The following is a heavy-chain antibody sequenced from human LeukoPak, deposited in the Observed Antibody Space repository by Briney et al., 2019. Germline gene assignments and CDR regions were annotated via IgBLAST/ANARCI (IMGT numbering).Heavy chain of an antibody. CDR3: ARDLLTIFGVVTDRTDY. CDR1: GYTFTSYG. CDR2: INTNTGNP. V-gene: IGHV7-4-1*02. D-gene: IGHD3-3*01. J-gene: IGHJ4*02. Sequence: ASVKVSCKASGYTFTSYGISWVRQAPGQGLEWMGWINTNTGNPTYAQGFTGRFVFSLDTSVSTAYLQISSLKAEDTAVYYCARDLLTIFGVVTDRTDYWGQGTLVTVSS.